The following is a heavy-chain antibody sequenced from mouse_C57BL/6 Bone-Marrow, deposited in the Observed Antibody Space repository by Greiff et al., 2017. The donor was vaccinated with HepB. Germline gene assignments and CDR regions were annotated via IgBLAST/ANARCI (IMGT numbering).Heavy chain of an antibody. D-gene: IGHD2-2*01. J-gene: IGHJ2*01. Sequence: QVQLQQPGAELVKPGASVKLSCKASGYTFTSYWMHWVKQRPGQGLEWIGMIHPNSGSTNYNEKFKSKATLTVDKSSSTAYMQLSSLTSEDSAVYYCQLLWLRRRGFDYWGQGTTLTVSS. CDR1: GYTFTSYW. CDR3: QLLWLRRRGFDY. V-gene: IGHV1-64*01. CDR2: IHPNSGST.